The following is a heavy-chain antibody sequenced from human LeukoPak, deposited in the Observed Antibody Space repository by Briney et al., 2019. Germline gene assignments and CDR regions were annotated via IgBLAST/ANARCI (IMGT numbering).Heavy chain of an antibody. CDR3: ARGNRITIPYGMDV. Sequence: GASVKVSCKASGYTFTGYYMHWVRQAPGQGLEWMGWIIPILGIANYAQKFQGRVTITADKSTSTAYMELSSLRSEDTAVYYCARGNRITIPYGMDVWGQGTTVTVSS. J-gene: IGHJ6*02. D-gene: IGHD3-9*01. CDR1: GYTFTGYY. V-gene: IGHV1-69*10. CDR2: IIPILGIA.